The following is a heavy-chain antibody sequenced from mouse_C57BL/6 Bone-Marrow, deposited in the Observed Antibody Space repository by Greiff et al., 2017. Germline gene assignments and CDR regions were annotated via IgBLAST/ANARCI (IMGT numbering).Heavy chain of an antibody. CDR1: GFNIKDDY. V-gene: IGHV14-4*01. D-gene: IGHD1-1*01. CDR3: TTVHYYGSSHWYFDV. CDR2: IDPENGDT. Sequence: EVQLQQSGAELVRPGASVKLSCTASGFNIKDDYMHWVKQRPEQGLEWIGWIDPENGDTEYASEFQGKATITADTSSNTAYLQLSSLTSEDTAVYYCTTVHYYGSSHWYFDVWGTGTTVTVSS. J-gene: IGHJ1*03.